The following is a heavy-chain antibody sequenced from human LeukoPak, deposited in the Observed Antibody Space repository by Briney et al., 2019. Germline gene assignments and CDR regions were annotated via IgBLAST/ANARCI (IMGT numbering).Heavy chain of an antibody. D-gene: IGHD3-22*01. CDR3: ARDTYYYDSTGYYMYYFDY. CDR1: GFTFRSYE. J-gene: IGHJ4*02. V-gene: IGHV3-48*03. CDR2: ISGSGDTI. Sequence: GGSLRLSCAASGFTFRSYEMNWVRQAPGKGLEWVSYISGSGDTIYYAGSVKGRFTISRDNANNSLYLQINSLRADDTAIYFYARDTYYYDSTGYYMYYFDYWGQGTLVTVSS.